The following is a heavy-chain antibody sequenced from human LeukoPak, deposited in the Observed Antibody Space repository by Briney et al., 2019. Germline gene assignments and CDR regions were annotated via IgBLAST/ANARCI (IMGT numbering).Heavy chain of an antibody. CDR3: AKVGWWELRDVHSAFDY. J-gene: IGHJ4*02. CDR1: GFTFTNYG. Sequence: GGSLRLSCAASGFTFTNYGVSWVRQAPGKGLEWVSVISGSGGNRNYGDAVKGRFTISRDNSNNNTMYLQMNSLRAEDTAVYYCAKVGWWELRDVHSAFDYWGQGTLVTVSS. D-gene: IGHD1-26*01. CDR2: ISGSGGNR. V-gene: IGHV3-23*01.